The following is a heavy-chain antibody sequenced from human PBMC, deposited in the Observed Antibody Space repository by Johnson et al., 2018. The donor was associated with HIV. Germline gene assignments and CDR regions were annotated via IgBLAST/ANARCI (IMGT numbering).Heavy chain of an antibody. CDR3: AREKRSDYDYDAFDI. Sequence: EVQLVESGGGVVQPGRSLRLSFAASGFTFSSYDMHWVRQATGKGLEWVSAIGTAGDTYYPGSVKGRFTISRDTAENSLYLQMNSLRVEDTAVYYCAREKRSDYDYDAFDIWGQGTMVTVSS. D-gene: IGHD5-12*01. V-gene: IGHV3-13*01. CDR1: GFTFSSYD. CDR2: IGTAGDT. J-gene: IGHJ3*02.